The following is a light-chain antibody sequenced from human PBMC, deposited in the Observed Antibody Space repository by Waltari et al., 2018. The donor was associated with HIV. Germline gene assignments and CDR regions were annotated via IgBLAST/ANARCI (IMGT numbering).Light chain of an antibody. J-gene: IGLJ2*01. Sequence: QSALSQPASVSGSPGQSITLSCNGTNSDIGASDYVSWYQKFPDRAPRLLIYGVKKRPSGVSTRFSGSKAANTASLTISWLQLEDEADFYCASLSHSLTLVVFGGGTHLTVL. V-gene: IGLV2-14*03. CDR3: ASLSHSLTLVV. CDR2: GVK. CDR1: NSDIGASDY.